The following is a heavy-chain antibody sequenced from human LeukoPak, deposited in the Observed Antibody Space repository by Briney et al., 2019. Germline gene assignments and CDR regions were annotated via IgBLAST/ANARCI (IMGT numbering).Heavy chain of an antibody. V-gene: IGHV4-39*07. CDR1: GGSISSSSYY. D-gene: IGHD3-10*01. CDR3: ARDPLRGVIY. J-gene: IGHJ4*02. Sequence: PLETLSLTCPVSGGSISSSSYYWGWIRQPPGKGLEWIGSIYYSGSTYYNPSLKSRVTISVDTSKNQFSLKLSSVTAADTAVYYCARDPLRGVIYWGQGTLVTVSS. CDR2: IYYSGST.